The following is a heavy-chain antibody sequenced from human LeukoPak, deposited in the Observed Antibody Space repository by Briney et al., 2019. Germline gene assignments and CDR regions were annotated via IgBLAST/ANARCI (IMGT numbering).Heavy chain of an antibody. J-gene: IGHJ6*03. Sequence: SETLSLTCTVSGGSISSYYWSWIRQPPGKGLEWIGYIYYSGSTNYNPSLKSRVTISLDTSKNQFSLKLSSVTAADTAVYYCARVCDYYYYYYMDVWGKGTTVTVSS. V-gene: IGHV4-59*01. CDR3: ARVCDYYYYYYMDV. CDR2: IYYSGST. CDR1: GGSISSYY.